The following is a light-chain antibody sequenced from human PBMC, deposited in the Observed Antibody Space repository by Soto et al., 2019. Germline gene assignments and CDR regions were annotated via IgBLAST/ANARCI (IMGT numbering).Light chain of an antibody. CDR2: DAS. V-gene: IGKV1-33*01. J-gene: IGKJ1*01. CDR3: QHYANLPPT. Sequence: DIQMTQSPSSLAASVGDRITITCQASQDIRRYLNWYQHKPGKAPKLLIYDASKLERGVSSRFSGGGSATDFTFTINSLQPEDFATYYCQHYANLPPTFGQGTKVEIK. CDR1: QDIRRY.